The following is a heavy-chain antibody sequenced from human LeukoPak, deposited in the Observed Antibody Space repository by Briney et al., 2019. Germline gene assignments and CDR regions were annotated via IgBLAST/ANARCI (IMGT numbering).Heavy chain of an antibody. V-gene: IGHV6-1*01. CDR2: TYYRSKWYN. CDR3: ARDSPLTTVTTFPYWYFDL. J-gene: IGHJ2*01. Sequence: SQTLSLTCAISGDSVSSNSAAWNWIRQSPSRGLEWLGRTYYRSKWYNDYAVSVKSRITINPDTSKNQFSLQLNSVTPEDTAVYYRARDSPLTTVTTFPYWYFDLWGRGTLVTVSS. D-gene: IGHD4-17*01. CDR1: GDSVSSNSAA.